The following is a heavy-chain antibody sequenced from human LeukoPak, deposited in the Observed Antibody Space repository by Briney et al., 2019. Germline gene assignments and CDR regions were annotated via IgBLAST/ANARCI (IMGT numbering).Heavy chain of an antibody. V-gene: IGHV3-23*01. Sequence: GGSLRLSCAASGFTFSSYAMSWVRQAPGKGLEWVSAISGSGGSTYYADSVKGRFTISRDNSKNTLYLQMNSLRAEDTAVYYCAKDLQVLRFLEWLLASYWGQGTLVTVSS. CDR1: GFTFSSYA. J-gene: IGHJ4*02. CDR2: ISGSGGST. D-gene: IGHD3-3*01. CDR3: AKDLQVLRFLEWLLASY.